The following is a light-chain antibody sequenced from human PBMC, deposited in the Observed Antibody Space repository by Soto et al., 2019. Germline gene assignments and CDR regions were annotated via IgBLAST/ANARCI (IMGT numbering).Light chain of an antibody. CDR3: QQYGSSPRT. CDR2: GAS. J-gene: IGKJ4*01. Sequence: EIVWTQSPGTLSLSPGERATLSCRASQSVYRSYLAWYKQKPGQAPRLLIYGASSRSTGIPERFSGSGSGTDVTRTISSLEPEDFAVYYCQQYGSSPRTFGGGTQVEIK. V-gene: IGKV3-20*01. CDR1: QSVYRSY.